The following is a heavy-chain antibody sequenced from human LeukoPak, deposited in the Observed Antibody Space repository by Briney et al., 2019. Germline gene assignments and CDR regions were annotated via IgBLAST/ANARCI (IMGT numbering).Heavy chain of an antibody. D-gene: IGHD2/OR15-2a*01. V-gene: IGHV1-18*01. CDR1: GYTFTNYG. CDR3: ARRLPSGYYNAMDV. J-gene: IGHJ6*02. CDR2: ISAYNGNT. Sequence: ASVKVSCKASGYTFTNYGISWVRQAPGQGLEWMGWISAYNGNTNYAQNLQGRVTMTTDTSTSTANMELRSLRSDDTAVYYCARRLPSGYYNAMDVWGQGTTVTVSS.